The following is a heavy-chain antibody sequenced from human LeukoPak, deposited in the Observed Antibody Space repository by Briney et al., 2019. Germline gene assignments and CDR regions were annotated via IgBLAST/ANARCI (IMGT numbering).Heavy chain of an antibody. CDR3: TRGGGYSYGSFDY. J-gene: IGHJ4*02. CDR1: GVIFSNYW. CDR2: INRDGSST. Sequence: GSLRLSCAASGVIFSNYWMHWVRQTPGKGLVWVSRINRDGSSTSYADSVKGRFTISRDNAKNTLYLQMNSLRAEDTAVYYCTRGGGYSYGSFDYWGQGTLVTVSS. D-gene: IGHD5-18*01. V-gene: IGHV3-74*01.